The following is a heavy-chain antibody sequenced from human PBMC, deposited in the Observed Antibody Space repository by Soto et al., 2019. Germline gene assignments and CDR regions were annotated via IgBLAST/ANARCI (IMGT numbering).Heavy chain of an antibody. D-gene: IGHD3-10*01. CDR1: GGSFSGHY. CDR2: INHSGSA. CDR3: ARGQLGTLLRGVTNWFES. V-gene: IGHV4-34*01. J-gene: IGHJ5*01. Sequence: QVQLQQWGAGLLKPSETLSLTCAVYGGSFSGHYWNWIRRPPGKGLGWIGEINHSGSAHYNPSLKSRISMSVDTLKDQISLQLSSVTAADTAVYYCARGQLGTLLRGVTNWFESWGQGTLVTVSS.